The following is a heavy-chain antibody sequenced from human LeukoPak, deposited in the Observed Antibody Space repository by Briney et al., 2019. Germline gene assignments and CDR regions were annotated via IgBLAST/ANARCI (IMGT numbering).Heavy chain of an antibody. J-gene: IGHJ6*02. D-gene: IGHD3-10*01. Sequence: GGSLRLSCAASEFTFSNYWMSWVRQAPGKGLDWVANIKQDGSEKKYVESVKGRFTISRDNAKNSLYLQMNSLRAEDTAVYYCARRGLRSQSGKPYYGSDVWGQGTTVTVSS. V-gene: IGHV3-7*01. CDR3: ARRGLRSQSGKPYYGSDV. CDR1: EFTFSNYW. CDR2: IKQDGSEK.